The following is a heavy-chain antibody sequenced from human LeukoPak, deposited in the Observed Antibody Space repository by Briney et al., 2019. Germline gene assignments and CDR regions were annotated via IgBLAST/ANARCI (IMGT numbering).Heavy chain of an antibody. CDR1: GFTFSSYA. V-gene: IGHV3-64D*09. J-gene: IGHJ6*02. CDR3: VRSGAYSYGYYYYYGMDV. D-gene: IGHD5-18*01. Sequence: GGSLRLSCSASGFTFSSYAMHWVRQAPGKGLEYVSGTSSNGGRTYYADSVKGRFTISSDNSKNTLYLQMSSLRAEDTAVYYCVRSGAYSYGYYYYYGMDVWGQGTTVTVSS. CDR2: TSSNGGRT.